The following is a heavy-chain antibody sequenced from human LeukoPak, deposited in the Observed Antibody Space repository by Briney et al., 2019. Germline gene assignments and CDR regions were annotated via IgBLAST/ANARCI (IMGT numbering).Heavy chain of an antibody. CDR2: IYYSGST. CDR1: GGSISSSSYY. D-gene: IGHD6-13*01. CDR3: ARRGGSSWTFDY. Sequence: SETLSLTCTVSGGSISSSSYYWGWIRQPPGKGLEWIGSIYYSGSTYYNPSLKSRVTISVDTSKNQFSLKMNSATAADTAVYYCARRGGSSWTFDYWGQGTLVTVSS. J-gene: IGHJ4*02. V-gene: IGHV4-39*01.